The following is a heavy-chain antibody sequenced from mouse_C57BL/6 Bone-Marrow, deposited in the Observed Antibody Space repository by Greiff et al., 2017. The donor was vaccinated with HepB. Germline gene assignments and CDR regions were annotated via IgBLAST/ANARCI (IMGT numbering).Heavy chain of an antibody. CDR2: ISNGGGST. V-gene: IGHV5-12*01. D-gene: IGHD1-1*01. J-gene: IGHJ4*01. Sequence: EVKLMESGGGLVQPGGSLKLSCAASGFTFSDYYMYWVRQTPEKRLEWVAYISNGGGSTYYPDTVKGRFTISRDNAKNTLYLQMSRLKSEDTAMYYCAVVAKYYYAMDYWGQGTSVTVSS. CDR3: AVVAKYYYAMDY. CDR1: GFTFSDYY.